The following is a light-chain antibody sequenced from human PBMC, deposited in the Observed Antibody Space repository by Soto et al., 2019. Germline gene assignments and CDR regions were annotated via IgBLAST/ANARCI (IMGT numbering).Light chain of an antibody. CDR3: QQYGSSPHLT. Sequence: EIVLTQSPGTLSLSPGERATLSCRASQSVSSSYLAWYQQIPGQAPRLLIYGASKRATGIPDRFSGSGSGTDFTLTISRMEPEDFAVYYCQQYGSSPHLTFGGGTKVEIK. J-gene: IGKJ4*01. CDR2: GAS. CDR1: QSVSSSY. V-gene: IGKV3-20*01.